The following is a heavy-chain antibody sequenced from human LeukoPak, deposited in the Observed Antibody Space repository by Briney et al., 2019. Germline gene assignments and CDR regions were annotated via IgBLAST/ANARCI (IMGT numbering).Heavy chain of an antibody. CDR2: IRQDGSET. CDR1: GFTFTGYR. V-gene: IGHV3-7*04. D-gene: IGHD2-2*02. CDR3: ARALGYCGTTGCYTGGFEY. Sequence: GGSLRLSCAASGFTFTGYRMNWVRQAPGKGLEWVANIRQDGSETYYVDSVKGRFTISRDNAKNSLYLQMNSLRVEDTAVYYCARALGYCGTTGCYTGGFEYWGQGTLVTVSS. J-gene: IGHJ4*02.